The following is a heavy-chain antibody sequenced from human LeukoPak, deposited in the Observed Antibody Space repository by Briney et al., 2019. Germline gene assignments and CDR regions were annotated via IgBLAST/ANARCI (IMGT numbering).Heavy chain of an antibody. CDR1: GFTVSSNY. CDR3: ARLGFVVPAVIFDY. V-gene: IGHV3-53*01. J-gene: IGHJ4*02. CDR2: IYIGGST. Sequence: GGSLRLSCAASGFTVSSNYTSWVRQAPGKGLERVSVIYIGGSTYYADSVKGRFTISRDISKNTLYLQMNSLRAEDTAMYYCARLGFVVPAVIFDYWGQGTLVTVSS. D-gene: IGHD2-2*02.